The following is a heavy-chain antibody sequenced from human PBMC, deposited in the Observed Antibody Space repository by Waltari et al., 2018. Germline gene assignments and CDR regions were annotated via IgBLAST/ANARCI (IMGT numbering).Heavy chain of an antibody. CDR1: GDSISGGSYY. V-gene: IGHV4-61*01. CDR2: MHHRGGT. D-gene: IGHD3-3*01. Sequence: QVQLQESGPGLVKPSETLSLTCTVSGDSISGGSYYWTWIRQAPGKAPAWIGQMHHRGGTNYNPTRQSRVTMSLDTSKNQFSLKLTSVAAPDAAVYDCARVWDHWSGRGSFYYCMDVWGKGTTVTVSS. J-gene: IGHJ6*03. CDR3: ARVWDHWSGRGSFYYCMDV.